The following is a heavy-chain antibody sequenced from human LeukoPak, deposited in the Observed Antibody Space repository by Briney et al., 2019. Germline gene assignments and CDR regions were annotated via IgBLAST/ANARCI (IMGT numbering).Heavy chain of an antibody. CDR3: AREPMVRDSNWFDP. Sequence: ASVKVSCKASGYAFTGYYIHWVRQAPGQGLEWMGRINPNSGGTNYAQKFQGRVTMTRDTSISTAYMELSRLTSDDTAVYYCAREPMVRDSNWFDPWGQGTLVTVSS. CDR2: INPNSGGT. D-gene: IGHD3-10*01. CDR1: GYAFTGYY. J-gene: IGHJ5*02. V-gene: IGHV1-2*06.